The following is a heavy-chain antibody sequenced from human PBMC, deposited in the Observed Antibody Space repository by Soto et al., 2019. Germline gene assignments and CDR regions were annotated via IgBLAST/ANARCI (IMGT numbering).Heavy chain of an antibody. Sequence: SVKVSCKASGGTFSSYAISWVRQAPGLGLEWVGGIIPIFGTASYAQKFQGRVTITADESTSTSYMEVNNLRSEDMAVYYCAKVRYSSPMGYYYGMDVWGQGTTVTVSS. J-gene: IGHJ6*02. V-gene: IGHV1-69*13. CDR3: AKVRYSSPMGYYYGMDV. CDR2: IIPIFGTA. D-gene: IGHD6-19*01. CDR1: GGTFSSYA.